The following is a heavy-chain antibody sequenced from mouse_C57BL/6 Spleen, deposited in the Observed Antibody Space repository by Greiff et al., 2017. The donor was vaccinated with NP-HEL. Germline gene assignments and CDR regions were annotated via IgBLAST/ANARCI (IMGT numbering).Heavy chain of an antibody. V-gene: IGHV1-82*01. CDR3: ARERAYGYEAWFAY. CDR2: IYPGDGDT. D-gene: IGHD2-2*01. J-gene: IGHJ3*01. Sequence: QVQLQQSGPELVKPGASVKISCKASGYAFSSSWMNWVKQRPGKGLEWIGRIYPGDGDTNYNGKFKGKATLTADKSSSTAYMQLSSLTSEDSAVYFCARERAYGYEAWFAYWGQGTLVTVSA. CDR1: GYAFSSSW.